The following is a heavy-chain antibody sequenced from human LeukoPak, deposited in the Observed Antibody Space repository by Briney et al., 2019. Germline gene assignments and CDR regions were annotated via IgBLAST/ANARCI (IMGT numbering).Heavy chain of an antibody. J-gene: IGHJ3*02. CDR1: GYTFMFYG. V-gene: IGHV1-18*01. D-gene: IGHD3-22*01. CDR2: ISAYNGNT. Sequence: ASVKVSCKASGYTFMFYGITWVRQAPGQGLEWMGWISAYNGNTNYAQKLQGRVTMTTDTSTSTAYMELRSLRSDDTAVYYCARAQGYYDSSGYRVDAFDIWGQGTMVTVSS. CDR3: ARAQGYYDSSGYRVDAFDI.